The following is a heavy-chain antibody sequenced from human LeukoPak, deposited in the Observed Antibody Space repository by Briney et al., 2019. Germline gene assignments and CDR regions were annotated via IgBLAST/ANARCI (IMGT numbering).Heavy chain of an antibody. V-gene: IGHV1-46*01. J-gene: IGHJ4*02. CDR2: INPSGGST. CDR1: GYTFSIYT. D-gene: IGHD3-22*01. CDR3: ARRPNYYDSSGYFENDY. Sequence: ASVKVSCKASGYTFSIYTISWVRQAPGQGLEWMGIINPSGGSTSYAQKFQGRVTMTRDTSTSTVYMELRSLRSDDTAVYYCARRPNYYDSSGYFENDYWGQGTLVTVSS.